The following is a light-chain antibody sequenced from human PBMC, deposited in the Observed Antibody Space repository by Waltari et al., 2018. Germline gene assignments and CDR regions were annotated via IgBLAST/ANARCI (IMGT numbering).Light chain of an antibody. Sequence: QSALTQPRSVSGSPGHSVTISCTGTSSDVGGYDYVSWYQQYPGKAPKLVIYDVSKRPSGVPDRFSGSKSGNTASLTISGLQAEDEADYNCCSYAGRATWAFGGGTKLTVV. V-gene: IGLV2-11*01. CDR1: SSDVGGYDY. CDR2: DVS. CDR3: CSYAGRATWA. J-gene: IGLJ3*02.